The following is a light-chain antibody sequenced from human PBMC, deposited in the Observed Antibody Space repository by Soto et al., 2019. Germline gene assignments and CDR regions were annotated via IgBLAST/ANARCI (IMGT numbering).Light chain of an antibody. CDR1: SSSIGSNY. Sequence: QLVLTQPPSASGTPGQRGTISCSGSSSSIGSNYVYWYQQLPGTAPKLLIYRNDQRHSGVPGRFSGSKSDTSASLAISGLRSDDEADYYCAAWDDSLSGVVFGGGTKLTVL. CDR2: RND. CDR3: AAWDDSLSGVV. V-gene: IGLV1-47*01. J-gene: IGLJ3*02.